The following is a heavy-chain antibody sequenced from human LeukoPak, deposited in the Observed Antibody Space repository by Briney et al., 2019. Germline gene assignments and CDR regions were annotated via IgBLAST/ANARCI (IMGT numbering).Heavy chain of an antibody. D-gene: IGHD1-26*01. CDR3: TRDSGTYNWFDP. V-gene: IGHV3-73*01. CDR1: GFTFSGSA. J-gene: IGHJ5*02. Sequence: GGSLKLSCAASGFTFSGSAIHWVRQSSGKGLEWVGQIDKKDKGYATATAYAASVKGRFTISRDDSINTAYLQMKSLKTEDTALYYCTRDSGTYNWFDPWGQGTLATVSS. CDR2: IDKKDKGYATAT.